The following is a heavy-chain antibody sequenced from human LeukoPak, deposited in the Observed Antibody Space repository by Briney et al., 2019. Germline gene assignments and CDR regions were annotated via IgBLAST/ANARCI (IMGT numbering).Heavy chain of an antibody. D-gene: IGHD6-6*01. Sequence: SETLSLTCTVSGGSISSYYWSWIRQPPGKGLEWIGYIYYSGSTNYNPSLKSRVTISVDTSKNQFSLKLSSVTAADTAVYYCARSPSPYSSSSGAFDPWGQGTLVTVSS. V-gene: IGHV4-59*08. CDR3: ARSPSPYSSSSGAFDP. CDR2: IYYSGST. CDR1: GGSISSYY. J-gene: IGHJ5*02.